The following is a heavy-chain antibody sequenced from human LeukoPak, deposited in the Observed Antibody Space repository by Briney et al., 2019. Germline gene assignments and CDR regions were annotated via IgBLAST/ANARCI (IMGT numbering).Heavy chain of an antibody. CDR2: IIPNCDTA. Sequence: VKVYCKASAGTFSSYTISWVRQAHGPGLGWKGGIIPNCDTATYAQKHQGRVTSTADESTITADVELNSLRSEDTVVYYCARDLSPSRVPPALDAVGIGQQGKMVSASS. D-gene: IGHD2-2*01. CDR3: ARDLSPSRVPPALDAVGI. CDR1: AGTFSSYT. J-gene: IGHJ3*02. V-gene: IGHV1-69*01.